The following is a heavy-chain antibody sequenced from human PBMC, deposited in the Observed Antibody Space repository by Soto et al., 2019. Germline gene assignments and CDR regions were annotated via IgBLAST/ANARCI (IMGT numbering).Heavy chain of an antibody. Sequence: PSETLSLTCTVSGGSISSYYWSWIRQPPGKGLEWIGYIYYSGSTNYNPSLKSRVTISVDTSKNQFSLKLGSVTAADTAVYYCASLLRGNWFDPWGQGTLVTVSS. CDR3: ASLLRGNWFDP. D-gene: IGHD2-15*01. V-gene: IGHV4-59*01. CDR1: GGSISSYY. CDR2: IYYSGST. J-gene: IGHJ5*02.